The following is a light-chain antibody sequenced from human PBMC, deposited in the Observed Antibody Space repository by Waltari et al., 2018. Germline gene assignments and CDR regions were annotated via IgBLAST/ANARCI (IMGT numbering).Light chain of an antibody. CDR2: KAS. Sequence: DIQMTQSPSTLSASVGDRVTITCRASQSISSWLAWYQQKPGKAPKRLIYKASSLESGVPSRLSGSGSGTEFTLTISSLQPDDFATYYCQQYNSYSPTWTFGQGTKVEIK. J-gene: IGKJ1*01. CDR1: QSISSW. CDR3: QQYNSYSPTWT. V-gene: IGKV1-5*03.